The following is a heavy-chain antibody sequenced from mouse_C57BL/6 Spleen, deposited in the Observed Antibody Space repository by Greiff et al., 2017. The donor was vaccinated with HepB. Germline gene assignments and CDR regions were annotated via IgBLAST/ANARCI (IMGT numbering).Heavy chain of an antibody. CDR3: AREADYLYYAMDY. CDR1: GYSITSGYY. Sequence: DVKLQESGPGLVKPSQSLSLTCSVTGYSITSGYYWNWIRQFPGNKLEWMGYISYDGSNNYNPSLKNRISITRDTSKNQFFLKLNSVTTEDTATYYCAREADYLYYAMDYWGQGTSVTVSS. J-gene: IGHJ4*01. D-gene: IGHD2-4*01. V-gene: IGHV3-6*01. CDR2: ISYDGSN.